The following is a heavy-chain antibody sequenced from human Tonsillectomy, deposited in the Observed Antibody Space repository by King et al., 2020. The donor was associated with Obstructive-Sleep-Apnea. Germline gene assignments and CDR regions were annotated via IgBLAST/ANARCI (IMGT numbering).Heavy chain of an antibody. D-gene: IGHD3-22*01. CDR3: ARSPEYYYDSSGDLGGYYFDY. Sequence: VQLQESGPGLVKPSETLSLTCTVSGGSVSSSSYYWGWIRQPPGKGLEWIGSIYYSGSTYYNPSLKSRVTRSLDTSKNQFSLKLSSVTAADTAVYYCARSPEYYYDSSGDLGGYYFDYWGQGTLVTVSS. CDR1: GGSVSSSSYY. V-gene: IGHV4-39*07. J-gene: IGHJ4*02. CDR2: IYYSGST.